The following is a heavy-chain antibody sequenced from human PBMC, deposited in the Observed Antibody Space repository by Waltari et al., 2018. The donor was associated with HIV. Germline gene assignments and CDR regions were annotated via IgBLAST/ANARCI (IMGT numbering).Heavy chain of an antibody. CDR3: ARGYDFWSGPYVFDP. Sequence: QVQLQQWGAGLLKPSETLSLTCAVSGGSFSGYYWSWIRQPPGKGLEWIGEINHSGSTNYNPSLKSRVTISVDTSKNQFSLKLSSVTAEDTAVYYCARGYDFWSGPYVFDPWGQGTLVTVSS. CDR1: GGSFSGYY. V-gene: IGHV4-34*01. J-gene: IGHJ5*02. CDR2: INHSGST. D-gene: IGHD3-3*01.